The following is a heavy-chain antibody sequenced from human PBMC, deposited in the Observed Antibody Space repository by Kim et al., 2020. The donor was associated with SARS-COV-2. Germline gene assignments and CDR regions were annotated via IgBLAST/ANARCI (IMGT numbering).Heavy chain of an antibody. CDR3: SKDHPSPGWSSFCY. D-gene: IGHD6-19*01. J-gene: IGHJ4*02. CDR1: GFAVYRFA. Sequence: GGSLRLSCAASGFAVYRFAMNWVRQAPGKGLEWISSITNNNGKTYYQDSVKGRFTISRDESKYIVYLHMNSLRVADSAVYYCSKDHPSPGWSSFCYWVQG. V-gene: IGHV3-23*01. CDR2: ITNNNGKT.